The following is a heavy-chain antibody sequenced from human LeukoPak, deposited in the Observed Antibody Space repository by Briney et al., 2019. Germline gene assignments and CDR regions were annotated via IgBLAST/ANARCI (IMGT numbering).Heavy chain of an antibody. CDR1: GFTVSSNS. J-gene: IGHJ6*04. D-gene: IGHD3-10*01. CDR2: IYSGGNT. CDR3: TTGLIRYGSGYYDV. Sequence: GGSLRLSCTVSGFTVSSNSWSWVRQAPGKGLEWVSFIYSGGNTHYSDSVTGRFTISRDNSKNTLYLQMNSLKTEDTAVYYCTTGLIRYGSGYYDVWGKGTTVTVSS. V-gene: IGHV3-53*01.